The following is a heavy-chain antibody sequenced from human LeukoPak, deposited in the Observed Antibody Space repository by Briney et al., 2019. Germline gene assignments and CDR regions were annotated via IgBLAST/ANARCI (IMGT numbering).Heavy chain of an antibody. CDR2: INHSGST. Sequence: SETLSLTCAVYGGSFSGYYWSWICQPPGKGLEWIGEINHSGSTNYNPSLKSRVTISVDTSKNQFSLKLSSVTAADTAVYYCARYNPNYYDSSGYPDAFDIWGQGTMVTVSS. V-gene: IGHV4-34*01. D-gene: IGHD3-22*01. CDR1: GGSFSGYY. CDR3: ARYNPNYYDSSGYPDAFDI. J-gene: IGHJ3*02.